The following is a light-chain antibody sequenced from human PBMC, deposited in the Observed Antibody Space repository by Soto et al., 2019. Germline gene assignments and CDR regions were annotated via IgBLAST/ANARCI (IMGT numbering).Light chain of an antibody. Sequence: QSALTQPASVSGSPGQSIAISCTGTSSDVGSYNYVSWYQQHPDKAPKLILYDVTNRPSGVSNRFSGSKSGNTASLTISGLQAEYEADYYCSSYTTISTYFFGTGTKVTV. V-gene: IGLV2-14*01. CDR1: SSDVGSYNY. CDR2: DVT. J-gene: IGLJ1*01. CDR3: SSYTTISTYF.